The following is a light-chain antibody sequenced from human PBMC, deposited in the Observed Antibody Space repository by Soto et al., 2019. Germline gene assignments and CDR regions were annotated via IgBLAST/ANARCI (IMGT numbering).Light chain of an antibody. V-gene: IGKV3-15*01. CDR1: QSVDIY. CDR2: DTS. J-gene: IGKJ2*01. CDR3: QQYNNWPYT. Sequence: EIVMTQSPASLSVYPGERATLSCRASQSVDIYLAWYQQRPGQAPRLLIYDTSIRAPGIPATFSGSGSGTEFTLTISSLQSEDFAVYYCQQYNNWPYTFGLGTKLEMK.